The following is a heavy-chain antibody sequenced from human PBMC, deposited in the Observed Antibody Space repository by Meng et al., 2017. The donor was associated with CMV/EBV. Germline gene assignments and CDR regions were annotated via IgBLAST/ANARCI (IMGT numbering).Heavy chain of an antibody. D-gene: IGHD1-26*01. J-gene: IGHJ6*02. CDR3: ARDGEVGATLYYYYGMDV. CDR1: GFTFSSYS. Sequence: GGSLRLSCAASGFTFSSYSMNWVRQAPGKGLEWVSYISSSSTIYYADSVKGRFTISRDNAKNSLYLQMNSLRAEDTAVYYCARDGEVGATLYYYYGMDVWGQGTTVTVSS. CDR2: ISSSSTI. V-gene: IGHV3-48*04.